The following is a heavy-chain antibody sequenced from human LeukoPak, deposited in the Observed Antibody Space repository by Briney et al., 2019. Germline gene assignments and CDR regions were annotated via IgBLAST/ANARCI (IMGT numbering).Heavy chain of an antibody. CDR3: ARDRGVRAVVTATYFDS. V-gene: IGHV3-21*01. CDR2: INSGSNYI. J-gene: IGHJ4*02. CDR1: GFTFSSYT. D-gene: IGHD2-21*02. Sequence: GGSLRLSCAASGFTFSSYTINWVRQPPGKGLEWVASINSGSNYIFYADSVKGRFTISRDNGKNSLSLQMNSLRAEDTAVYYCARDRGVRAVVTATYFDSSGQGTLVTVFS.